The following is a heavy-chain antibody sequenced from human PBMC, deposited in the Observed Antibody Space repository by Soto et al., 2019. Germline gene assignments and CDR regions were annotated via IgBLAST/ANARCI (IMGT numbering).Heavy chain of an antibody. CDR2: ISGSGGST. Sequence: EVQLLESGGGLVQPGGSLRLSCAASGFTFSSYAMSWVGQAPGKGLEWVSAISGSGGSTYYADSVKGRFTISRDNSKNTLYLQMNSLRAEDTAVYYCAKETGVVVTATGGEYFQHWGQGTLVTVSS. V-gene: IGHV3-23*01. J-gene: IGHJ1*01. CDR3: AKETGVVVTATGGEYFQH. D-gene: IGHD2-21*02. CDR1: GFTFSSYA.